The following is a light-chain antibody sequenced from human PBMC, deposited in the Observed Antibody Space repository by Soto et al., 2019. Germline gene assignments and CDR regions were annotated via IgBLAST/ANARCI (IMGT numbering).Light chain of an antibody. J-gene: IGKJ1*01. CDR2: SAS. V-gene: IGKV1-27*01. CDR1: QGIKEY. CDR3: QLYNSAPRP. Sequence: DIQMTQSPSSLSASVGDRVNITCRASQGIKEYLAWYQKKPGKPPKLLIYSASTLQSGVPSRFSGSGSGTDFTLTISSLQPEDVATYYCQLYNSAPRPFGQGTKVEI.